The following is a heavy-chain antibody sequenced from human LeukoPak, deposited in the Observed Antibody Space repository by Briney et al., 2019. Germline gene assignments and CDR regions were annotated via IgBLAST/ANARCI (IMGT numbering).Heavy chain of an antibody. Sequence: SETLSLTCTVSGTSISSSYWSWIRQPPGEGLEWIGYIYYSGSTDYNPSLKSRVTISVDTSKNQFFLKVSSVTAADTAVYYCARGSSDNWFDPWGQGTLVTVSS. CDR2: IYYSGST. V-gene: IGHV4-59*01. CDR3: ARGSSDNWFDP. J-gene: IGHJ5*02. CDR1: GTSISSSY. D-gene: IGHD6-13*01.